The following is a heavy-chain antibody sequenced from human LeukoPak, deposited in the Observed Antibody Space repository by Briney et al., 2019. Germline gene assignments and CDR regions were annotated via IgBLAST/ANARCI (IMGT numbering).Heavy chain of an antibody. D-gene: IGHD1-1*01. CDR2: ISSSSTI. V-gene: IGHV3-48*01. Sequence: GSLRLSCAASGFTFSSYSMNWVRQAPGKGLEWVSYISSSSTIYYADSVKGRFTISRDNAKNSLYLQMNSLRAEDTAVYYCARESKDWNHGWAYYFDYWGQGTLVTVSS. CDR1: GFTFSSYS. J-gene: IGHJ4*02. CDR3: ARESKDWNHGWAYYFDY.